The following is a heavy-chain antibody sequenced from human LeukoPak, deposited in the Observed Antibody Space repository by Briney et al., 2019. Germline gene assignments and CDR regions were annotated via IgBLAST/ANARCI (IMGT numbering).Heavy chain of an antibody. D-gene: IGHD1-26*01. CDR2: VSSNGVNT. J-gene: IGHJ6*02. V-gene: IGHV3-23*01. CDR1: GFTFNIYA. Sequence: QPGGSLRLSCAASGFTFNIYAMNWVRQAPGKGLEWISLVSSNGVNTYYADSVKGRFTISRDNSKYTVSLQMNSLRGEDTAVYYCAKDVRVGGGGMDVWGQGTPVTVSS. CDR3: AKDVRVGGGGMDV.